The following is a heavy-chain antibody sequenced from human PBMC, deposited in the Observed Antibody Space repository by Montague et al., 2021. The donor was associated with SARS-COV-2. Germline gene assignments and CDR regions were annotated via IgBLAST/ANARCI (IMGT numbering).Heavy chain of an antibody. CDR2: INHSGST. J-gene: IGHJ4*02. CDR3: ASPGGYCTGGSCYYVY. D-gene: IGHD2-15*01. Sequence: SETLSLTCAVYGGSFSNYYWTWIRQPPGKGLEWIGEINHSGSTNYNPSLKSRVTISVDTSKKQFSLELSSVTAADMAVYYCASPGGYCTGGSCYYVYWGQGTLVTVSS. CDR1: GGSFSNYY. V-gene: IGHV4-34*01.